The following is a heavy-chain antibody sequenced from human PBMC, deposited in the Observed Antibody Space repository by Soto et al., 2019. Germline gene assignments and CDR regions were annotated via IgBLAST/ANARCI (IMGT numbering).Heavy chain of an antibody. CDR1: GYTFTSYY. D-gene: IGHD6-13*01. CDR3: ARAIAAARSFDP. Sequence: GASVKVSCKASGYTFTSYYMHWVRQAPGQGLEWMGIINPSGGSTSYAQKFQGRVTMTRDTSTSTVYMELSSLRSEDTAVYFFARAIAAARSFDPWGPGTLVTVSS. CDR2: INPSGGST. V-gene: IGHV1-46*01. J-gene: IGHJ5*02.